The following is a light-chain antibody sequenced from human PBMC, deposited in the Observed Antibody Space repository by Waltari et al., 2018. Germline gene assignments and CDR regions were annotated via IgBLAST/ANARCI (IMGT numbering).Light chain of an antibody. CDR2: GTS. CDR1: QSVTSIS. J-gene: IGKJ4*01. CDR3: QQYDGEVVT. Sequence: CMTSQSVTSISLTWYQQKRGQAPRLLIYGTSSRATGIPDRFSGSGSGTDFTLTISRLEPEDFAVYYCQQYDGEVVTFGGGTKVEI. V-gene: IGKV3-20*01.